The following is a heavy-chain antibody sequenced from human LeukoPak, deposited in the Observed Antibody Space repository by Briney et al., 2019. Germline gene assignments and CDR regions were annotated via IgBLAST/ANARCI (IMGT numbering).Heavy chain of an antibody. Sequence: PSETLSLTCTVSGGSISSYYWSWIRQPPGKGLEWIGHTFYTGSSNYNPSLKSRVTISLSRPNNQFSLRLTSVTAADTAVYYCARAGAWQIDPWGQGTLVTVSS. CDR2: TFYTGSS. V-gene: IGHV4-59*01. D-gene: IGHD3-10*01. J-gene: IGHJ5*02. CDR1: GGSISSYY. CDR3: ARAGAWQIDP.